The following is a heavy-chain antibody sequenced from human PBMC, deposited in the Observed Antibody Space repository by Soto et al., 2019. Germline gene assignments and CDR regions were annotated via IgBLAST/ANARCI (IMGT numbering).Heavy chain of an antibody. D-gene: IGHD2-2*01. CDR1: GFTFSIYG. CDR3: AKGSVVGADYSYGMDV. Sequence: PGGSLRLSCAAAGFTFSIYGMSWVRHAPGKGLEWVSAVSGSGGSVYYADSVRGRFTISRDNSKNTLYLQVNSLRAEDTAIYYCAKGSVVGADYSYGMDVWGQGTTVTVSS. V-gene: IGHV3-23*01. CDR2: VSGSGGSV. J-gene: IGHJ6*02.